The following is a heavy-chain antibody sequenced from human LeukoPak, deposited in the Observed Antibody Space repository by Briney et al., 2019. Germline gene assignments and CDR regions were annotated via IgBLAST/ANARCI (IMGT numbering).Heavy chain of an antibody. Sequence: GGSLRLSCAASGFTFRSYSMNWVRQAPGKGLEWVSSISSSSTYIYFADPVKGRFTISRDNAKNSLFLQMNSLRAEDTALYYCARGQDYYDSSGYYYRPFDIWGQGTMVTVSS. D-gene: IGHD3-22*01. CDR3: ARGQDYYDSSGYYYRPFDI. CDR1: GFTFRSYS. J-gene: IGHJ3*02. CDR2: ISSSSTYI. V-gene: IGHV3-21*01.